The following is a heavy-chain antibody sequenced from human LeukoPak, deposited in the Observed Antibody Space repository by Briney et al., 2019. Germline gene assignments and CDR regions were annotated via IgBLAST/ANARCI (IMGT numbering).Heavy chain of an antibody. CDR1: GFTFSSYG. CDR3: ARGFRDYYDSSGYYPLDY. D-gene: IGHD3-22*01. V-gene: IGHV3-33*01. Sequence: PGRSLRLSCAASGFTFSSYGMHWVRQAPGKGLEWVAVIWYDGSNKYYADSVKGRFAISRDNSKNTLYLQMNSLRAEDTAVYYCARGFRDYYDSSGYYPLDYWGQGTRVTVSS. J-gene: IGHJ4*02. CDR2: IWYDGSNK.